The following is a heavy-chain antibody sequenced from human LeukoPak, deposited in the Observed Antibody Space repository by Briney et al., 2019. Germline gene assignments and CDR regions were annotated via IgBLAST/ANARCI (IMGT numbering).Heavy chain of an antibody. CDR2: IWYDGSNK. D-gene: IGHD3-3*01. J-gene: IGHJ3*02. Sequence: PGGSLRLSCAASGFTFSSYGMHWVRQAPGKGLEWVAVIWYDGSNKYYADSVKGRFTISRDNSKNTLYLQMRSLRAEDTAVYYCAREGLRFLEWLFGNAFDIWGQGTMVTVSS. CDR3: AREGLRFLEWLFGNAFDI. CDR1: GFTFSSYG. V-gene: IGHV3-33*01.